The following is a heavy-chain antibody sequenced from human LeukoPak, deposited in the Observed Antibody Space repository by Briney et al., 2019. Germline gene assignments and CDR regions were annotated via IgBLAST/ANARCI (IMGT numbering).Heavy chain of an antibody. CDR1: GGSISSYC. J-gene: IGHJ6*03. Sequence: PSETLSLTCTVSGGSISSYCWSWIRQPAGKGLEWIGRTYTSGSTNYNPSLKSRVTMSVDTSKNQFSLKLSSVTAADTAVYYCARDAVELRYYYYMDVWGKGTTVTVSS. CDR3: ARDAVELRYYYYMDV. V-gene: IGHV4-4*07. D-gene: IGHD1-7*01. CDR2: TYTSGST.